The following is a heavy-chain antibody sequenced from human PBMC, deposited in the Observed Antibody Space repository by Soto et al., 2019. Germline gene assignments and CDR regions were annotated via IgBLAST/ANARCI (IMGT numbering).Heavy chain of an antibody. D-gene: IGHD3-9*01. CDR3: ARGGFYEILTGSYPIDAFHL. J-gene: IGHJ3*01. CDR1: GGTFSGYV. CDR2: IGPILGIA. Sequence: QVQLVQSGAEVQKPGSSVKVSCRASGGTFSGYVITWVRQAPGHGLEWMGAIGPILGIASYAQKVQGRVPIKADESTGTGYVGLSNLRFEDSAVYYCARGGFYEILTGSYPIDAFHLWGQGTMVTVSS. V-gene: IGHV1-69*01.